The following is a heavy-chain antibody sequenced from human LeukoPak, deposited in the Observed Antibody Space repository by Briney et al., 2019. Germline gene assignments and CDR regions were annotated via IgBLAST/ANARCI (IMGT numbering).Heavy chain of an antibody. CDR2: IKQDGSEK. CDR1: GFTFSSYW. D-gene: IGHD6-19*01. V-gene: IGHV3-7*01. J-gene: IGHJ6*02. Sequence: PGGSLRLSCAASGFTFSSYWMSWVRQAPGKGLEWVANIKQDGSEKYYVDSVKGRFTISRDNAKNSLYLQMNSLRAEDTAVYYCASSGWYLLYYYYGMGVWGQGTTVTVSS. CDR3: ASSGWYLLYYYYGMGV.